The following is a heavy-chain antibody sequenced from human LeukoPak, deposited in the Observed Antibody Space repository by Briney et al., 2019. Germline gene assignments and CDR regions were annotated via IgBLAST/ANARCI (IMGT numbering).Heavy chain of an antibody. D-gene: IGHD3-3*01. CDR2: INSDGTNT. Sequence: GGSLRLSCAASTFPFSRYWMHWVRQAPGKGLVWVSRINSDGTNTYYADSVKGRFTISRDNTKNTLYLQMNSLRTEDTAVYYCARDRAAFGVVQVGYWGQGTLVTVSS. J-gene: IGHJ4*02. CDR3: ARDRAAFGVVQVGY. CDR1: TFPFSRYW. V-gene: IGHV3-74*01.